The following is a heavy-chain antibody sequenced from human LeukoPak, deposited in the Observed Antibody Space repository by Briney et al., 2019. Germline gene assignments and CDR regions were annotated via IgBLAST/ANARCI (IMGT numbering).Heavy chain of an antibody. D-gene: IGHD6-13*01. CDR2: IYSGGST. Sequence: ETLSLTCAVYGGSFSGYYWSWVRQAPGKGLEWVSVIYSGGSTYYADSVKGRFTISRDNSKNTLYLQMNSLRAEDTAVYYCARLSYSSSWYAPRFFDYWGQGTLVTVSS. CDR3: ARLSYSSSWYAPRFFDY. V-gene: IGHV3-66*04. J-gene: IGHJ4*02. CDR1: GGSFSGYY.